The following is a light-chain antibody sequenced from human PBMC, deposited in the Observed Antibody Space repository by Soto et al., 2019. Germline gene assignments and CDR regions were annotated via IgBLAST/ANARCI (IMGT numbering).Light chain of an antibody. Sequence: DIQITQSPSSLRASVGDRVTITCQASQSIRSYLNWYQQXPAKAPXLXXYAASSLQSGVPSRFSGSGSGTDFTLPISSMQPEDFATYYCQQSYRTPPITFGQGTRLEIK. J-gene: IGKJ5*01. V-gene: IGKV1-39*01. CDR2: AAS. CDR1: QSIRSY. CDR3: QQSYRTPPIT.